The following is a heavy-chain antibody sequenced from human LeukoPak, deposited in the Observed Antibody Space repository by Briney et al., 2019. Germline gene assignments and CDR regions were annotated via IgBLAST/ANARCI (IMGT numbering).Heavy chain of an antibody. D-gene: IGHD3-22*01. Sequence: SETLSLTCTVSGASTDRRVSTNSYYWSWIRQFPGKGLEWIGNIYNIGSVTYKPSLRSRVTMSIDMSEKQLSLGLTSVTAADTAVYFCATNSSGSALDYWGQGILVTVSS. J-gene: IGHJ4*02. CDR2: IYNIGSV. CDR1: GASTDRRVSTNSYY. CDR3: ATNSSGSALDY. V-gene: IGHV4-61*05.